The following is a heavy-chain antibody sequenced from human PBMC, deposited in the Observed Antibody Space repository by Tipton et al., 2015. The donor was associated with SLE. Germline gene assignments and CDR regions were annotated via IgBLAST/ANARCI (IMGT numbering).Heavy chain of an antibody. CDR3: ASSVAWDPFDY. CDR2: IYYSETT. D-gene: IGHD1-26*01. CDR1: GGSISNYF. Sequence: TLSLTCTVSGGSISNYFWIWIRQPPGRGLEYIGYIYYSETTNYNPSLNSRVTLSVDMSKNQFSLKLSSVTAADTAVYYCASSVAWDPFDYWGQGTLVTVSS. J-gene: IGHJ4*02. V-gene: IGHV4-59*01.